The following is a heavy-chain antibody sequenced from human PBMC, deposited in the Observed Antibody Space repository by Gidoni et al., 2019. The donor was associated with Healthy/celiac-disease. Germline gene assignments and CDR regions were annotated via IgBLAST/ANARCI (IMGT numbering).Heavy chain of an antibody. D-gene: IGHD1-26*01. CDR2: ISAYNGNT. V-gene: IGHV1-18*01. CDR3: ARQNPYSGSYMGDY. Sequence: QVQLVQPGAEVKKPGAAVKVSCKASGYTFPSYGIGWVRQAPGKGLEWMGWISAYNGNTNYAQKLQGRVTMTTDTSTSTAYMELRSLRSDDTAVYYCARQNPYSGSYMGDYWGQGTLVTVSS. J-gene: IGHJ4*02. CDR1: GYTFPSYG.